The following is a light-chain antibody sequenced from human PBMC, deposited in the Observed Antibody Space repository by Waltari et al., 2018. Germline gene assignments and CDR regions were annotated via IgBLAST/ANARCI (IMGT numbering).Light chain of an antibody. J-gene: IGKJ1*01. CDR3: LQDYNYPLA. CDR2: AAS. Sequence: AIQMTQSPSSLSASVVDRVTITCRASQGIRNDLGWYQQKPGKAPKLLIYAASSLQSGVPSRFSGSGSGTDFSLTISSLQPEDFATYYCLQDYNYPLAFGQGTKVEIK. V-gene: IGKV1-6*01. CDR1: QGIRND.